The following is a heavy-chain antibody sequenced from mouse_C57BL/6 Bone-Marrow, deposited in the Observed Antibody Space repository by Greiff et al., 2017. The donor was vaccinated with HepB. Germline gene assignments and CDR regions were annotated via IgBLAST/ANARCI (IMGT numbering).Heavy chain of an antibody. CDR2: IYPRDGST. CDR3: ARWRGFAY. V-gene: IGHV1-85*01. J-gene: IGHJ3*01. Sequence: VQLQEPGPELVKPGASVKLSCKASGYTFTSYDINWVKQRPGQGLEWIGWIYPRDGSTKYNEKFKGKATLTVDTSSSTAYMELHSLTSEDSAVYFCARWRGFAYWGQGTLVTVSA. CDR1: GYTFTSYD.